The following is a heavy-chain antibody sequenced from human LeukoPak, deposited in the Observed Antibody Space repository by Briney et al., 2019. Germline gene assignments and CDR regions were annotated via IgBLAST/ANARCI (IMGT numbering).Heavy chain of an antibody. V-gene: IGHV3-23*01. CDR2: ISDSGGST. Sequence: GGSLRLSCAASGFTFSSYAMSWVRQAPGKGLEWVSAISDSGGSTYYADSVKGRFTISRDNSKNTLYLQMNSLRAEDTAVYHCAKSNSSGWYPFDYWGQGTLVTVSS. CDR1: GFTFSSYA. CDR3: AKSNSSGWYPFDY. J-gene: IGHJ4*02. D-gene: IGHD6-19*01.